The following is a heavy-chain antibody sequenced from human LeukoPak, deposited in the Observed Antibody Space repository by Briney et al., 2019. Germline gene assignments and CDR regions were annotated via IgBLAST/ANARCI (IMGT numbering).Heavy chain of an antibody. CDR1: GYTFTSYY. V-gene: IGHV1-46*01. D-gene: IGHD5-24*01. Sequence: GASVKVSCKASGYTFTSYYMHWVRQAPGQGLEWMGVINPSGGSTSYAQKFQGRVTMTRDTSTSTVYMELSSLRSEDTAVYYCARDVEMATIDYWGQGTLVTVSS. J-gene: IGHJ4*02. CDR2: INPSGGST. CDR3: ARDVEMATIDY.